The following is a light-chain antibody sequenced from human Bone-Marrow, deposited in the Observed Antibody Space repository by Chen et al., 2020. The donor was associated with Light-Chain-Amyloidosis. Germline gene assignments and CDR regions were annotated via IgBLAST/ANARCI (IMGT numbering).Light chain of an antibody. CDR3: QVWDSSSDHVV. CDR1: NIGSKS. J-gene: IGLJ2*01. Sequence: SYVLTQPPSVSVAPGPTARLTCGGNNIGSKSVHWYQQKPGQAPVLVIYYDSDRPSGIPERFSGSNSGNTATLTISRVEAGDEADYYCQVWDSSSDHVVFGGGTKLTVL. CDR2: YDS. V-gene: IGLV3-21*04.